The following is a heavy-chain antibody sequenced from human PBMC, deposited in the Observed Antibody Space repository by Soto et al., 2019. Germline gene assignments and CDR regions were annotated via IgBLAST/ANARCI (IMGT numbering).Heavy chain of an antibody. J-gene: IGHJ4*02. V-gene: IGHV3-23*01. CDR3: ATPIGKEHCRGGSCYAGGDY. CDR2: ISASGGST. D-gene: IGHD2-15*01. Sequence: VQLLESGGGLVQPGGSLRLSCAASGFTFNTYAMTWVRQAPGKGLEWVSSISASGGSTNYAGSVKGRFTISRDNCKNTGSLQMNSLKPEDTAVYYCATPIGKEHCRGGSCYAGGDYWGQGALVTVSS. CDR1: GFTFNTYA.